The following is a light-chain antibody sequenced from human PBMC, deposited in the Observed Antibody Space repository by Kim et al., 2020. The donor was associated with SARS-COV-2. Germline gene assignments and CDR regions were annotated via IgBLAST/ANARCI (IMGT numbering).Light chain of an antibody. Sequence: PGQTASITCSGDKLEDRYVCWYQQKPGQSPVLVMYQDTKRPSEIPERFSGSNSGNTASLTISGTQAMDEADYYCQAWDTTTVAFGGGTQLTVL. CDR2: QDT. CDR1: KLEDRY. J-gene: IGLJ2*01. V-gene: IGLV3-1*01. CDR3: QAWDTTTVA.